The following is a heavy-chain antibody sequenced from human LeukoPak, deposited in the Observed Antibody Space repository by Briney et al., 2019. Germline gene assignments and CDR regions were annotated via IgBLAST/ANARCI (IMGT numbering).Heavy chain of an antibody. V-gene: IGHV3-21*01. CDR1: GFTFSSYA. Sequence: GGSLRLSCAASGFTFSSYAMTWVRQAPGKGLEWVSSISSSSSYIYYADSVKGRFTISRDNAKNSLYLQMNSLRAEDTAVYYCARALPSPLYSGSYADAFDIWGQGTMVTVSS. D-gene: IGHD1-26*01. J-gene: IGHJ3*02. CDR3: ARALPSPLYSGSYADAFDI. CDR2: ISSSSSYI.